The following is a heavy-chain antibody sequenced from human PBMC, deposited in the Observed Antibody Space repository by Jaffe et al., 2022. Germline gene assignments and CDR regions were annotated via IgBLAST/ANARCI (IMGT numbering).Heavy chain of an antibody. CDR2: ISSSGSTI. J-gene: IGHJ4*02. D-gene: IGHD3-22*01. Sequence: EVQLVESGGGLVEPGGSLRLSCAASGFTFSSYEMNWVRQAPGKGLEWVSYISSSGSTIYYADSVKGRFTISRDTAKSSLYLQMNSLRVEDTAVYYCARGVWDSSAYFHYWGQGTLVTVSS. V-gene: IGHV3-48*03. CDR3: ARGVWDSSAYFHY. CDR1: GFTFSSYE.